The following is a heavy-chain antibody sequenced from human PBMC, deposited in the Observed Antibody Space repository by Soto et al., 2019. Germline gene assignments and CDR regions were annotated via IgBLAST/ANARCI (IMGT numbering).Heavy chain of an antibody. CDR3: ERGISTTRYYYYYGMDV. CDR1: GYTLTSYY. CDR2: INPSGGIT. J-gene: IGHJ6*02. V-gene: IGHV1-46*01. Sequence: GASVKVSCKASGYTLTSYYLHWVRQAPGQGPEWMGIINPSGGITNDAQKFQDRVTMTSDTSTSTVYMELSSLRSEDTAVYYCERGISTTRYYYYYGMDVWGQGTTVTVSS. D-gene: IGHD2-2*01.